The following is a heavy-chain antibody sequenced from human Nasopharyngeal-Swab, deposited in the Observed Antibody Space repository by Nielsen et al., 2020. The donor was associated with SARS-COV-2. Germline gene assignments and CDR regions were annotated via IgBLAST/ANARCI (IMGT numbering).Heavy chain of an antibody. D-gene: IGHD4-17*01. J-gene: IGHJ4*02. CDR1: GASISSDY. Sequence: ESLKISCAVSGASISSDYWGWIRQPPGKGLEWIGCVSYSGRTDYNPSLKSRVTISIDTSKKHFSLVLSSLTAADTALYYCTRGSLRTAPDCWGQGTLVTVS. V-gene: IGHV4-59*12. CDR3: TRGSLRTAPDC. CDR2: VSYSGRT.